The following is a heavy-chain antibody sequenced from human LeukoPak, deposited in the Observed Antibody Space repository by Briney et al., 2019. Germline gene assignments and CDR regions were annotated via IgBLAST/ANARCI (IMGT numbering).Heavy chain of an antibody. Sequence: GASVKVSCKASGYTFTGYYMHWVRQAPGQGLEWRGWINPNSGGTNYAQKFQGRVTMTRDTSISTAYMELSRLRSDDTAVYYCARGIVGATTVPLTSFDYWGQGTLVTVSS. J-gene: IGHJ4*02. CDR2: INPNSGGT. CDR1: GYTFTGYY. V-gene: IGHV1-2*02. D-gene: IGHD1-26*01. CDR3: ARGIVGATTVPLTSFDY.